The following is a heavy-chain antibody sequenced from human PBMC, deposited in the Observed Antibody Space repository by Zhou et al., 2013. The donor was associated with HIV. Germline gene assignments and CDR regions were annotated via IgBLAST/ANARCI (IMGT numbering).Heavy chain of an antibody. J-gene: IGHJ5*02. V-gene: IGHV1-69*05. CDR2: IIPIFGTA. Sequence: QVQLVQSGAEVKKPGSSVKVSCKASGGTFSSYAISWVRQAPGQGLEWMGGIIPIFGTANYAQKFQGRVTITTDESTSTAYMELRHLKSEDTAVYYCAREYSSSSYKYLHPWGQGTPVTVSS. CDR3: AREYSSSSYKYLHP. CDR1: GGTFSSYA. D-gene: IGHD6-6*01.